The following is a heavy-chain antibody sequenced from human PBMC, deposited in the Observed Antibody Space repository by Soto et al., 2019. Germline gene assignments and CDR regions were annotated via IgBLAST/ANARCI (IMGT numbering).Heavy chain of an antibody. Sequence: QVQLVQSGAEVKKPGSSVKVSCKASGGTFSSYAISWVRQAPGQGLEWMGGIIPIFGTANYAQKFQGRVTFTADESTSAPYRALSSMRSEDTAVYSCARADCSSTSCYVGGGYSYYVMALWGKGPTVTVSS. CDR2: IIPIFGTA. J-gene: IGHJ6*04. CDR3: ARADCSSTSCYVGGGYSYYVMAL. D-gene: IGHD2-2*01. V-gene: IGHV1-69*01. CDR1: GGTFSSYA.